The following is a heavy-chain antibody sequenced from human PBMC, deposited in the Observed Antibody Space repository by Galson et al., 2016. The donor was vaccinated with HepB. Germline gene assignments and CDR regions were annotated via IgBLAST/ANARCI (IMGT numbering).Heavy chain of an antibody. V-gene: IGHV4-59*01. CDR1: GGSISNYY. D-gene: IGHD6-13*01. CDR3: ARDRGSAAGFDY. J-gene: IGHJ4*02. Sequence: ETLSLTCTVSGGSISNYYWSWIRQPPGKGLEWIAYIYYSGSTNQNPSLKSRVTISVDTSKNQFSLQLRSVTAADTAVYYCARDRGSAAGFDYWGQGTLVTVST. CDR2: IYYSGST.